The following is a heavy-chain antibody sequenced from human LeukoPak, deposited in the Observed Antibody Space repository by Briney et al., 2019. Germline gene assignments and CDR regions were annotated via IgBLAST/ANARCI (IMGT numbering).Heavy chain of an antibody. Sequence: GGSLRLSCAASGFTFSSYGMHWVRQAPGKGLEWVAVISYDGSNKYYADSVKGRFTISRDNSKNTLYLQMNSLRAEDTAVYYCAKLAVAGNSAFDIWGQGTMVTVSS. J-gene: IGHJ3*02. CDR3: AKLAVAGNSAFDI. CDR2: ISYDGSNK. V-gene: IGHV3-30*18. D-gene: IGHD6-19*01. CDR1: GFTFSSYG.